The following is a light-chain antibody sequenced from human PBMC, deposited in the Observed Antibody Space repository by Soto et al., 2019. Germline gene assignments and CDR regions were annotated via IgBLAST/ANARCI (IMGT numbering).Light chain of an antibody. V-gene: IGLV2-8*01. Sequence: QSALTQPPSASGSPGQSVTISCTGTSSDVGGYNYVSWYQQHPGKAPKLMIYEVSKRPSGVPDLFSGSKSGNTASLTVSGLQAEDEADYYCSSYAGRTNVVFGGGTQLTVL. CDR3: SSYAGRTNVV. CDR1: SSDVGGYNY. J-gene: IGLJ3*02. CDR2: EVS.